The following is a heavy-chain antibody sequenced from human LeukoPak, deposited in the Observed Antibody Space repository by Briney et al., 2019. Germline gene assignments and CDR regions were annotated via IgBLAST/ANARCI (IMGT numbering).Heavy chain of an antibody. CDR2: ISAYNGNT. CDR1: GYTFTSYG. D-gene: IGHD2-15*01. Sequence: ASVKVSCKASGYTFTSYGISWVRQAPGQGLEGMGWISAYNGNTNYAQKLQGRVTMTTDTSTSTAYMELRSLRSDDTAVYYCARDCSGGSCYLGLSYWGQGTLVTVSS. CDR3: ARDCSGGSCYLGLSY. J-gene: IGHJ4*02. V-gene: IGHV1-18*04.